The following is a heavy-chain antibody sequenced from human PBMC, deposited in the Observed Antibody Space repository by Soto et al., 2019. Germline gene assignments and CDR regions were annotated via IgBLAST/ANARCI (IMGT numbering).Heavy chain of an antibody. V-gene: IGHV3-7*01. CDR1: GFTFSTYW. D-gene: IGHD6-25*01. J-gene: IGHJ4*02. CDR3: MRAPRAGISGSYFDT. CDR2: IKEDGSDV. Sequence: PGGSLRLSCAASGFTFSTYWMAWVRQAPEKGLEWVGNIKEDGSDVYYVDSVQGRFTISRDNAKNSLFLQMNSLPAEDTAVYSCMRAPRAGISGSYFDTWGPGTLVTVSS.